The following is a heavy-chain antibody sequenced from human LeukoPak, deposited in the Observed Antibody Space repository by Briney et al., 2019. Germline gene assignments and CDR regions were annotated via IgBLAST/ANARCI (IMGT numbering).Heavy chain of an antibody. Sequence: GASVKVSCKASGYTFTSYYMHWVRQAPGQGLEWMGIINPSGGSTSYAQKFQGRVTMTRDTSTSTVYMELSSLRSEDTAVYYCATENFSRRTIDYWGQGTLVTVSS. V-gene: IGHV1-46*01. CDR1: GYTFTSYY. J-gene: IGHJ4*02. CDR3: ATENFSRRTIDY. D-gene: IGHD2/OR15-2a*01. CDR2: INPSGGST.